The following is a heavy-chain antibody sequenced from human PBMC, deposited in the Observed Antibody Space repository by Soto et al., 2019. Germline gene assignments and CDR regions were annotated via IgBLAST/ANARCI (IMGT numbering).Heavy chain of an antibody. Sequence: VQLVQSGAEVKKPGSSVKVSCKASGGTFSSYAISWVRQAPGQGLEWMGGIIPIFGTAHYAQKFQGRVTITADEATSTDYMELSSVRSEDTAVYYCAREDGHFDYWGQGTLVTVTS. V-gene: IGHV1-69*01. J-gene: IGHJ4*02. CDR2: IIPIFGTA. CDR1: GGTFSSYA. CDR3: AREDGHFDY.